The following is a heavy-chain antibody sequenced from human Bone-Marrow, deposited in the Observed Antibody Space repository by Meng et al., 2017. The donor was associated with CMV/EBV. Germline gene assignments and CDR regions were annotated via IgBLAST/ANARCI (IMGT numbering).Heavy chain of an antibody. V-gene: IGHV3-11*01. CDR2: ISSSGSTI. CDR1: GFTFSYYY. Sequence: GESLKISCAASGFTFSYYYMSWIRQAPGKGLEWVSYISSSGSTIYYADSVKGRFTISRDNAKNSLYLQMNSLRAEDTAVYYCARVPTMVRGVITGGGRHYYGMDVWGQGTTVTVSS. D-gene: IGHD3-10*01. CDR3: ARVPTMVRGVITGGGRHYYGMDV. J-gene: IGHJ6*02.